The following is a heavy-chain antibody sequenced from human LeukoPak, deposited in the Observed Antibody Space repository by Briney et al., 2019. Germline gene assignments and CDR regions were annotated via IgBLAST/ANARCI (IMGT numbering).Heavy chain of an antibody. CDR3: ARDQTYSSDFHY. D-gene: IGHD6-19*01. CDR1: GFTVSSNY. V-gene: IGHV3-53*01. Sequence: GGSLRLSCAASGFTVSSNYMSWVRQAPGKGLEWVSIIYSGGSTYYADSVKGRFTISRDNSKNTLYLQMNSLRVEDTAVYYCARDQTYSSDFHYWGQGTLVTVSS. CDR2: IYSGGST. J-gene: IGHJ4*02.